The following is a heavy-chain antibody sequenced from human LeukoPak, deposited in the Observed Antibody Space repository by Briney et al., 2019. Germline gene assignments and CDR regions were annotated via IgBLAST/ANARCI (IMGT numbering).Heavy chain of an antibody. Sequence: GGTLRLSCAASGFTFSSYGMSWVRQAPGKGLEWVSAISGSGGSTYYADSVKGRFTISRDNSKNTLYLQMNSLRAEDTAVYYCAKTYYYDSSGYHLAFDIWGQGTMVTVSS. CDR3: AKTYYYDSSGYHLAFDI. V-gene: IGHV3-23*01. J-gene: IGHJ3*02. CDR1: GFTFSSYG. CDR2: ISGSGGST. D-gene: IGHD3-22*01.